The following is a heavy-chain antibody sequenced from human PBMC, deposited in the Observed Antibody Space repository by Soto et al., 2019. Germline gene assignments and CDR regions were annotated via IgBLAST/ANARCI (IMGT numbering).Heavy chain of an antibody. Sequence: GGSLRLSCAASGFTFISFAMTWVRQAPGKGLEWVSTISGTGGSTYYADSVKGRFTISRDNSKNTLYLQMNSLRAEDTAVYYCAQLVPNDYWGQGTLVTVSS. CDR1: GFTFISFA. V-gene: IGHV3-23*01. D-gene: IGHD6-13*01. CDR3: AQLVPNDY. J-gene: IGHJ4*02. CDR2: ISGTGGST.